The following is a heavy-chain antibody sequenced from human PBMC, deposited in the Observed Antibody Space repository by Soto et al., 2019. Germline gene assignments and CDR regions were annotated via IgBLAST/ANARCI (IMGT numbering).Heavy chain of an antibody. CDR3: ARESGVSSSSPLYFDY. Sequence: GASVKVSCKASGYTFTGYYMHWVRQAPGQGLEWMGWINPNSGGTNYAQKFQGWVTMTRDTSISTAYMELSRLRSDDTAVYYCARESGVSSSSPLYFDYWGQGTLVTVSS. CDR1: GYTFTGYY. V-gene: IGHV1-2*04. J-gene: IGHJ4*02. D-gene: IGHD6-6*01. CDR2: INPNSGGT.